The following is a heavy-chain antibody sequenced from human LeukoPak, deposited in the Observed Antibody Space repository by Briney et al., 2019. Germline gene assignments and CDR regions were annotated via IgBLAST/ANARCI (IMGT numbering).Heavy chain of an antibody. CDR1: GGSISSYY. V-gene: IGHV4-59*01. D-gene: IGHD3-3*01. J-gene: IGHJ6*02. CDR3: ARDRPANDFWSGYSHYYGMDV. Sequence: PSETLSLTCTVSGGSISSYYWSWIRQPPGKGLEWIGYIYYSGSTNYNPSLKSRVTISVDTSKNQFSLKLSSVTAADTAVIYCARDRPANDFWSGYSHYYGMDVWGQGTTVTVSS. CDR2: IYYSGST.